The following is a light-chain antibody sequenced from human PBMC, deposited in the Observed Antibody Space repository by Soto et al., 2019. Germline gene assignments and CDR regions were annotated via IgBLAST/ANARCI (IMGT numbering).Light chain of an antibody. CDR3: HSRA. V-gene: IGKV1-5*01. Sequence: DVPISQSPATVSATVGDRVTITCRASQSISGWLAWYQQKPGKAPKLLISDASSLESGVPSRFSGSGSETEFTLTISRLQPDDFATYFCHSRAFGQGTRLEIK. CDR1: QSISGW. CDR2: DAS. J-gene: IGKJ5*01.